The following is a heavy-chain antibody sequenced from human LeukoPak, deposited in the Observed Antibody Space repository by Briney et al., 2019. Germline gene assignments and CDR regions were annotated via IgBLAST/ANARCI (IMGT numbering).Heavy chain of an antibody. CDR1: GLTVRNNY. Sequence: GGSLRLSCAASGLTVRNNYMSWVRQSPGKGLEWVSVIYSDGSTYYEDSVKGRFTISRDTSKNTLSLQMSSLRVEDTAVYFCAREKGREVISPYYDCWGQGTLVTVPS. J-gene: IGHJ4*02. CDR2: IYSDGST. V-gene: IGHV3-53*01. CDR3: AREKGREVISPYYDC. D-gene: IGHD3-10*01.